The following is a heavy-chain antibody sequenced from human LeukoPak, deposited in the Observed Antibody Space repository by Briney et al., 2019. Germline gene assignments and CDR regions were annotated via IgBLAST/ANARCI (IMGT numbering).Heavy chain of an antibody. Sequence: GGSLRLSCAASGFTFSRYGMHWVRQGPGKGLEWVSVISYDGSDKYYADSVKGRFTISRDNSKNTLYLQMNGLRTEDTAVYYCAKDGYPLGYCSSTSCPYYFNYWGQGTLVTVSS. CDR3: AKDGYPLGYCSSTSCPYYFNY. J-gene: IGHJ4*02. CDR1: GFTFSRYG. CDR2: ISYDGSDK. D-gene: IGHD2-2*01. V-gene: IGHV3-30*18.